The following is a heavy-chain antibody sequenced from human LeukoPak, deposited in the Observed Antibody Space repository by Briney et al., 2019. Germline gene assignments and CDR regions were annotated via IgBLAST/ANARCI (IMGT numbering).Heavy chain of an antibody. D-gene: IGHD4-23*01. CDR1: GYTFTSYY. CDR3: ARDLGYGYGGSWFDP. J-gene: IGHJ5*02. CDR2: INPSGGST. V-gene: IGHV1-46*01. Sequence: GASVKVSCKASGYTFTSYYMHWVRQAPGQGLEWMGIINPSGGSTSYAQKFQGRVTMTRDTSTSTVYMELSSLRSEDTAVYYCARDLGYGYGGSWFDPWGQGTLVTVSS.